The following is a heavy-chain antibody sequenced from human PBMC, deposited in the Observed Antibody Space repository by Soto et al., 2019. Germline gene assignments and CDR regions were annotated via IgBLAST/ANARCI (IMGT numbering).Heavy chain of an antibody. J-gene: IGHJ6*02. CDR2: ISYDGSNK. Sequence: GGSLRLSCAASGFTFSSYAMHWVRQAPGKGLEWVAVISYDGSNKYYADSVKGRFTISRDNSKNTLYLQMNSLRAEDTAVYYCARDVVMVRGVVTYYYYGMDVWGQGTTVSV. CDR3: ARDVVMVRGVVTYYYYGMDV. V-gene: IGHV3-30-3*01. D-gene: IGHD3-10*01. CDR1: GFTFSSYA.